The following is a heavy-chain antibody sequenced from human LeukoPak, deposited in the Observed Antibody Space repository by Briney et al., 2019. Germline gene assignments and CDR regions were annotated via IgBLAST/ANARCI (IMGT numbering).Heavy chain of an antibody. V-gene: IGHV4-39*01. CDR3: ARHEGIFGVVILNWFDP. Sequence: PSETLSLTCTVSGGSISSSSYYWGWIRQPPGKGLEWIGSIYYSGSTYYNPSLKSRVTISVDTSKNQFSLKLSSVTAADTAVYYCARHEGIFGVVILNWFDPWGQGTLVTVSS. D-gene: IGHD3-3*01. CDR1: GGSISSSSYY. CDR2: IYYSGST. J-gene: IGHJ5*02.